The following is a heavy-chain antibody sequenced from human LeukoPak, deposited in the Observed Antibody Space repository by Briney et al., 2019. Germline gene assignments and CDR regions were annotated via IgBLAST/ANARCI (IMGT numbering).Heavy chain of an antibody. D-gene: IGHD2-15*01. CDR1: GFTITSYV. V-gene: IGHV1-24*01. CDR2: LDPDKGEV. Sequence: GGSLRLSCTASGFTITSYVTSWVRQAPGKGLEWVGGLDPDKGEVIYAQRFQGRVTMTGDTSTDTAYMELNSLGSEDTAVYYCITLQDMMTLDYWGQGTLVTVS. J-gene: IGHJ4*02. CDR3: ITLQDMMTLDY.